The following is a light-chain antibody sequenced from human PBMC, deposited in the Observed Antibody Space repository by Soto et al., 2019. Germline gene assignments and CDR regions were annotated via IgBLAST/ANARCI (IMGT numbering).Light chain of an antibody. CDR2: GAS. Sequence: EIVLTQSPGTLSFSPGERATLSCRASQSVSSSYLAWYQQKPGQAPRLLIYGASSRATGIPDRFSGSGSGTDFTLTISRLEPEDFAVYYCQQYGSSPPYTFGQGTQLEIK. V-gene: IGKV3-20*01. CDR3: QQYGSSPPYT. CDR1: QSVSSSY. J-gene: IGKJ2*01.